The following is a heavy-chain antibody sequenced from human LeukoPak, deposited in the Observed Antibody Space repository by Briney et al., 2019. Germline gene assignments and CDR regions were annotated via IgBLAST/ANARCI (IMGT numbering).Heavy chain of an antibody. Sequence: GGSLRLSCAASGFIVSDYSINWVHQAPGQGLEWLSYITGSGTTIYYADSVRGRFTISRDNAKNSLYLQMISLRAEDTAVYYCARALASSSWYSLNYWGQGTLVTVSS. CDR2: ITGSGTTI. CDR3: ARALASSSWYSLNY. D-gene: IGHD6-13*01. CDR1: GFIVSDYS. V-gene: IGHV3-48*01. J-gene: IGHJ4*02.